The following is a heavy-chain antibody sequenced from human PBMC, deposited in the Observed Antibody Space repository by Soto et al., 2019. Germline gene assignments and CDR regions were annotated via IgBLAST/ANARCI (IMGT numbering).Heavy chain of an antibody. D-gene: IGHD3-16*01. V-gene: IGHV3-21*01. Sequence: GGSLRLSCAASGFTFSSYSMNWVRQAPGKGLEWVSSISSSSSYIYYADSVKGRFTISRDNAKNSLYLQMNSLRAEDTAVYYCARPLSGGGDIDAFDIWGQGTMVTVSS. J-gene: IGHJ3*02. CDR3: ARPLSGGGDIDAFDI. CDR1: GFTFSSYS. CDR2: ISSSSSYI.